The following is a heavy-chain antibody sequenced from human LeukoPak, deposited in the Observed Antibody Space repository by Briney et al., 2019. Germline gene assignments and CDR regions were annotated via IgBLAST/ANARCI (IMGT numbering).Heavy chain of an antibody. CDR2: INPTGGST. Sequence: EASVKVSCKASGYTFTSYYMHWVRQAPGQGLEWMGLINPTGGSTGYAQEFQGRVTMTRDMSTSTDYMELSSLRSEDTAIYYCARDNSVGDNAWWFDPWGQGTLVTVSS. CDR3: ARDNSVGDNAWWFDP. V-gene: IGHV1-46*01. D-gene: IGHD1-26*01. J-gene: IGHJ5*02. CDR1: GYTFTSYY.